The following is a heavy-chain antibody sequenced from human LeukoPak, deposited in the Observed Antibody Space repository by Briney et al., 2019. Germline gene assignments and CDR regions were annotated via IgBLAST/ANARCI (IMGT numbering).Heavy chain of an antibody. CDR1: GYTFTSYD. D-gene: IGHD2-2*02. V-gene: IGHV1-8*03. Sequence: ASLTVSCKASGYTFTSYDINWVRQATGQGLEWMGWMNPNSGNTGYAQKFQGRVTITRNTSISTAYMELSSLRSEESAAYYCARVCSSTSCYNDAFDIWGQGTMVTVSS. CDR2: MNPNSGNT. J-gene: IGHJ3*02. CDR3: ARVCSSTSCYNDAFDI.